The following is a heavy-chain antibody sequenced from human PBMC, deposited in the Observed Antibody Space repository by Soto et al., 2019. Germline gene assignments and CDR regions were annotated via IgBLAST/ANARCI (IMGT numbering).Heavy chain of an antibody. CDR1: GITFNNCA. J-gene: IGHJ4*02. CDR2: IWSAGINK. D-gene: IGHD3-10*01. Sequence: QVQLVESGGGVVQPGRSLRLSCVASGITFNNCAMHWVRQAPGKGLEWMTIIWSAGINKYYADSVKGRFTISRDNSKNTLYLQMDSLRVEDTAVYYCAGGYGSGTYILDYWGQGTLVTVSS. V-gene: IGHV3-33*01. CDR3: AGGYGSGTYILDY.